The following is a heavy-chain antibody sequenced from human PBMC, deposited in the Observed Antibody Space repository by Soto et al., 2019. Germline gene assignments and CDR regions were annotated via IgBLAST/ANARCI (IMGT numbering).Heavy chain of an antibody. J-gene: IGHJ6*03. V-gene: IGHV3-7*01. CDR1: GFIFSSYW. CDR3: PREYYYYYSTDV. Sequence: GGYLGLSCAASGFIFSSYWMSWVRQAPGKGLEWVANVKQDGSEKYYVDSVKGRFTISRDNAKNSLYLQMNSLRAEDTAVYYCPREYYYYYSTDVWGKGTTVTVSS. CDR2: VKQDGSEK.